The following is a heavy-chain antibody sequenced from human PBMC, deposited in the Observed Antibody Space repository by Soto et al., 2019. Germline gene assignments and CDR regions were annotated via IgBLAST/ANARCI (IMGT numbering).Heavy chain of an antibody. CDR2: IYYSGST. J-gene: IGHJ5*02. Sequence: SETLSLTCTVSGGSISSYYWSWIRQPPGKGLEWIGYIYYSGSTNYNPSLKSRVTISVDTSKNQFSLKLSSVTAADTAVYYCARNKYSRLLKNLFDPRGKGNLVTVYS. CDR3: ARNKYSRLLKNLFDP. D-gene: IGHD6-6*01. CDR1: GGSISSYY. V-gene: IGHV4-59*01.